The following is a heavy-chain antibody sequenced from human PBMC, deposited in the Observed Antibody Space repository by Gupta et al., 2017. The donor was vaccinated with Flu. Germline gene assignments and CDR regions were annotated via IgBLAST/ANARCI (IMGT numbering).Heavy chain of an antibody. D-gene: IGHD3-22*01. Sequence: EVHLVESGGGLVHPGGSLRLSCVASRFTFSKSWMSWVRKAPGKGLEWVGNVKHDGSEKYYVDSVKGRFTISRDNTKDSLYLQMNSLRAEDTAVYYCAREGGYYDTSGYSPDYWGQGTLVTVSS. CDR2: VKHDGSEK. CDR1: RFTFSKSW. V-gene: IGHV3-7*01. J-gene: IGHJ4*02. CDR3: AREGGYYDTSGYSPDY.